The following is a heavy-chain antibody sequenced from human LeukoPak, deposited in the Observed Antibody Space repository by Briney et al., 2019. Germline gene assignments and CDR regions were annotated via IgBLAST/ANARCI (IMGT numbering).Heavy chain of an antibody. V-gene: IGHV4-39*01. CDR2: IYYSGST. Sequence: SETLSLTCTVSGGSISSSSYYWGWIRQPPGKRLEWIGSIYYSGSTYYNPSLKSRVTISVDTSKNQFSLKLSSVTAADTAVYYCARHETIFGVVIMIDYWGQGTLVTVSS. J-gene: IGHJ4*02. CDR1: GGSISSSSYY. CDR3: ARHETIFGVVIMIDY. D-gene: IGHD3-3*01.